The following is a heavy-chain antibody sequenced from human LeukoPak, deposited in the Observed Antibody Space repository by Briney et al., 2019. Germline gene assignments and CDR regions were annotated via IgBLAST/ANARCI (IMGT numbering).Heavy chain of an antibody. CDR2: IDWDDDK. J-gene: IGHJ6*03. CDR3: ARIRGYSSSPYYYYYYMDA. Sequence: SGPTLVKPTQTLTLTCTFSGFSLSTSGMCVSWIRQPPGKALEWLARIDWDDDKYYSTSLKTRLTISKDTSKNQVVLTMTNMDPVDTATYYCARIRGYSSSPYYYYYYMDAWGKGTTVTVSS. D-gene: IGHD6-13*01. CDR1: GFSLSTSGMC. V-gene: IGHV2-70*11.